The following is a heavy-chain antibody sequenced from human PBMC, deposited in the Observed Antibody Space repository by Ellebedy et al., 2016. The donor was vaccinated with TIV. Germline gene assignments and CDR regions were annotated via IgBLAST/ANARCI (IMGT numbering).Heavy chain of an antibody. CDR2: ISGSSNTI. CDR1: EFTFTAYS. V-gene: IGHV3-48*01. J-gene: IGHJ4*02. D-gene: IGHD3-10*01. Sequence: GGSLRLSXAASEFTFTAYSMNWVCPAPGKGLELVSYISGSSNTIYYAVSVKGRFTISRDNAKSSLYLQMNSLRAEDTAVYYCARSSGHDYWGQGTLVTVSS. CDR3: ARSSGHDY.